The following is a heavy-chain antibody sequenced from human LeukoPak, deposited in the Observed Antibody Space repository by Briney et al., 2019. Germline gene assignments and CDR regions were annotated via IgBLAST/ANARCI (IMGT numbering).Heavy chain of an antibody. D-gene: IGHD4-23*01. J-gene: IGHJ6*02. CDR2: INHSGGT. CDR3: RWYYYYYGMDV. V-gene: IGHV4-34*01. Sequence: SETLSLTCAVYGGSFSGYYWSWIRQPPGKGLEWIGEINHSGGTNYNPSLKSRVTISVDTSKNQFSLKLSSVTAADTAVYYCRWYYYYYGMDVWGQGTTVTVSS. CDR1: GGSFSGYY.